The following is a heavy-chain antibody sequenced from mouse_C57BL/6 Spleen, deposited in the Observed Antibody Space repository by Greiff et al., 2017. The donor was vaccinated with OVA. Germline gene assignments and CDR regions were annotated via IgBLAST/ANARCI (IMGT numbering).Heavy chain of an antibody. Sequence: VQLQQSGPVLVKPGASVKMSCKASGYTFTDYYMNWVKQSHGKSLEWIGVINPYNGGTSYNQKFKGKATLTVDKSSSTAYMELNSLTSEDSAVYYCARGVYDYGWYFDVWGTGTTVTVSS. J-gene: IGHJ1*03. CDR2: INPYNGGT. CDR3: ARGVYDYGWYFDV. D-gene: IGHD2-4*01. CDR1: GYTFTDYY. V-gene: IGHV1-19*01.